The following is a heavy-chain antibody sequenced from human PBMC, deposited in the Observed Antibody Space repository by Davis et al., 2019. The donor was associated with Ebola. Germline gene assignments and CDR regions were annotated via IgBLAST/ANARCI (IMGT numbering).Heavy chain of an antibody. CDR1: GFSFSNYG. J-gene: IGHJ4*02. Sequence: GESLKISCAASGFSFSNYGMHWVRQAAGKGLEWVAFIRHDGSNERFADSVKGRFTISRDDSKNTAYLQMNSLQTEDTAVYYCTTLPSGSYYLFDYWGQGTLVTVSS. CDR2: IRHDGSNE. CDR3: TTLPSGSYYLFDY. V-gene: IGHV3-30*02. D-gene: IGHD1-26*01.